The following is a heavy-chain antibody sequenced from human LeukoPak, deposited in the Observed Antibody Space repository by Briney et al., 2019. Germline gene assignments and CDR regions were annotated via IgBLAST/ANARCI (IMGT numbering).Heavy chain of an antibody. CDR3: ARTGKNWETGYGMDV. Sequence: KPSETLALTCTVSGGSIAGYYWSWIRQPPQKGLEWIGFIYYSGNTNYNPSLKSRVTISVDTSKNQFSLRLSSVTAGDTAVYYCARTGKNWETGYGMDVWGQGTTVTVSS. J-gene: IGHJ6*02. CDR1: GGSIAGYY. V-gene: IGHV4-59*01. D-gene: IGHD7-27*01. CDR2: IYYSGNT.